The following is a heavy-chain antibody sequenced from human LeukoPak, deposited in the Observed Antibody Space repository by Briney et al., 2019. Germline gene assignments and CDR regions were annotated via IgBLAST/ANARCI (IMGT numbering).Heavy chain of an antibody. CDR1: GSFFTSYW. V-gene: IGHV5-51*01. CDR3: ARHDSGSFKGPFDY. Sequence: GASLKISCEGSGSFFTSYWIGWVRRLPGKGLEWMGIIYPGDSDTRYSPSFQGQVTISADKSISTAYLQWSSLQASDTAMYYCARHDSGSFKGPFDYWGQGTLVTVSS. CDR2: IYPGDSDT. J-gene: IGHJ4*02. D-gene: IGHD1-26*01.